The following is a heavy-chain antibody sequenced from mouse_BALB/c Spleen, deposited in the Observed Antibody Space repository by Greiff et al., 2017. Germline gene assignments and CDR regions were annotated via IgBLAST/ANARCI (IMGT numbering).Heavy chain of an antibody. CDR3: ARDRAGSSAAWFAY. V-gene: IGHV5-4*02. Sequence: EVQGVESGGGLVKPGGSLKLSCAASGFTFSDYYMYWVRQTPEKRLEWVATISDGGSYTYYPDSVKGRFTISRDNAKNNLYLQMSSLKSEDTAVYYCARDRAGSSAAWFAYWGQGTLVTVSA. CDR1: GFTFSDYY. CDR2: ISDGGSYT. J-gene: IGHJ3*01. D-gene: IGHD1-1*01.